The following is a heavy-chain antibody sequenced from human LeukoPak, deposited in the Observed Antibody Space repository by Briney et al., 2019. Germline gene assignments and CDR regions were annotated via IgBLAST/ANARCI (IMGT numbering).Heavy chain of an antibody. Sequence: ASVKASCKASGYTFTSYYMHRVRQAPGQGLGWMGIINPGGGSTSYAQKFQGRVTMTRDTSTSTVYMELSSLRSEDTAVYYCARGTTALPVTLYYYDSSGLNWFDPWGQGTLVTVSS. CDR3: ARGTTALPVTLYYYDSSGLNWFDP. D-gene: IGHD3-22*01. V-gene: IGHV1-46*01. CDR1: GYTFTSYY. J-gene: IGHJ5*02. CDR2: INPGGGST.